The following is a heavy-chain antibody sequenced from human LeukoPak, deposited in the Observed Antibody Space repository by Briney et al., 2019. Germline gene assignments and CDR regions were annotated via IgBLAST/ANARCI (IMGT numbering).Heavy chain of an antibody. CDR2: IIPIFGTA. J-gene: IGHJ6*03. V-gene: IGHV1-69*13. CDR1: GGTFSSYA. D-gene: IGHD3-22*01. CDR3: ARSGRTYYYDSSGYSPYYYYYMDV. Sequence: SVKVSCKASGGTFSSYAISWVRQAPGQGLEWMGGIIPIFGTANYAQKFQGRVTITADESTSTAYMELSSLRSEDTAVYYCARSGRTYYYDSSGYSPYYYYYMDVWGKGTTVTISS.